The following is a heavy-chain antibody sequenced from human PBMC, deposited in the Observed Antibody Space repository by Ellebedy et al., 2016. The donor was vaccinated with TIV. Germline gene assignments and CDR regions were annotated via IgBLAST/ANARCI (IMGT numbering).Heavy chain of an antibody. Sequence: SQTLSLTCAVYGGSFSGYYWSWIRQPPGKGLEWIGEINHSGSTNYNPSLKSRVTISVDTSKNQFSLKLSSVTAADTAVYYCARGQRRNDYWGQGTLVTVSS. CDR3: ARGQRRNDY. CDR2: INHSGST. V-gene: IGHV4-34*01. CDR1: GGSFSGYY. J-gene: IGHJ4*02.